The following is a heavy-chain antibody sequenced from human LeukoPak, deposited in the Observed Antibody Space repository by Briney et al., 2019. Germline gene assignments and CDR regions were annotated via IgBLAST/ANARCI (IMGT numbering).Heavy chain of an antibody. D-gene: IGHD3-3*01. J-gene: IGHJ4*02. CDR3: VREVDGFWSAADW. CDR1: GGSISSGSYF. V-gene: IGHV4-61*02. Sequence: PSQTLSLTCNASGGSISSGSYFWSWIRQPAGKSLEWIGRVHTSGSTNYKPYLLGRITISLDTSESQVSLKLMSVTAADTALYFCVREVDGFWSAADWWGQRTQVTVSS. CDR2: VHTSGST.